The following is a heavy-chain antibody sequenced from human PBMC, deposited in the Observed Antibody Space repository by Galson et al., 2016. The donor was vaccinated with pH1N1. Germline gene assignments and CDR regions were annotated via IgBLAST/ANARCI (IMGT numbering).Heavy chain of an antibody. CDR2: ISSNGADT. CDR3: APLKWPGMGSDY. V-gene: IGHV3-21*04. J-gene: IGHJ4*02. D-gene: IGHD5-12*01. Sequence: SLRLSCAASGFTFSSYSMNWVRQAPGEGLEWVASISSNGADTYYRDSMKGRFTISRDSAKSSVYLQMNSLRVEDTAVYYCAPLKWPGMGSDYWGQGTVVTVSS. CDR1: GFTFSSYS.